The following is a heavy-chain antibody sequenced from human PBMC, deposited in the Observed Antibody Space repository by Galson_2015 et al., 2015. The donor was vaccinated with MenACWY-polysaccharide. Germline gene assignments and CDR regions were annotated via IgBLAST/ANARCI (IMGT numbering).Heavy chain of an antibody. CDR1: GFTFSSYW. CDR2: IKQDGREK. J-gene: IGHJ5*02. V-gene: IGHV3-7*01. Sequence: SLRLSCAASGFTFSSYWLSWVRQAPGKGLEWVANIKQDGREKYYVDSVKGRFTISRDNAKYSLYLQMNSLRAEDTAVYYCARDPTFDPWGQGTLVTVSS. CDR3: ARDPTFDP.